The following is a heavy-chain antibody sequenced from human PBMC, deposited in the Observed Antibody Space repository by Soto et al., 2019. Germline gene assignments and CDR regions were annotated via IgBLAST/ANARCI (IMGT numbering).Heavy chain of an antibody. CDR3: AKARVRIVGANSFDY. V-gene: IGHV3-30*18. D-gene: IGHD1-26*01. J-gene: IGHJ4*02. CDR1: GFTFSNYG. CDR2: ISDDGDKR. Sequence: GGSLRLSCVGSGFTFSNYGMHWVRQPPGKGLEWVALISDDGDKRYYADSVRGRLIISRDNSKDTLYLQMNSLGPDDTAVYFCAKARVRIVGANSFDYWGQGTPVTVSS.